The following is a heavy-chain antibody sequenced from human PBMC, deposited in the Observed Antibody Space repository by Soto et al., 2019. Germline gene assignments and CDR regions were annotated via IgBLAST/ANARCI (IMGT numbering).Heavy chain of an antibody. J-gene: IGHJ4*02. CDR2: IYHSGST. Sequence: SETLSLTCAVSGGSISSSNWWSWVRQPPGKGLEWIGEIYHSGSTNYNPSLKSRVTISVDKSKNQFSLKLSSVTAADTAVYYCARDGYSYGNFDYWGQGTLVTVPS. D-gene: IGHD5-18*01. V-gene: IGHV4-4*02. CDR1: GGSISSSNW. CDR3: ARDGYSYGNFDY.